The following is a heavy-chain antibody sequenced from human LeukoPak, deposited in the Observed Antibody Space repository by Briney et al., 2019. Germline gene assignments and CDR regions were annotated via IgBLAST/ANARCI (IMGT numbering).Heavy chain of an antibody. V-gene: IGHV4-34*01. D-gene: IGHD3-10*01. J-gene: IGHJ5*01. Sequence: SETLSLTCAVYDGSFSGYYCSWIRQPPGKGLQWIGEINHSGSVNYTPSLKSRVTILLDTSKNQFSLNLSSVTAADTAVYYCARRPRGVIIKTWFDSWGQGTLVTVSS. CDR3: ARRPRGVIIKTWFDS. CDR2: INHSGSV. CDR1: DGSFSGYY.